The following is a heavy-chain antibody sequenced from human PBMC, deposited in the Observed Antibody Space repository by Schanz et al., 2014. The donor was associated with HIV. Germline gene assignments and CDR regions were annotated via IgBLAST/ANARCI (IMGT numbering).Heavy chain of an antibody. D-gene: IGHD3-22*01. CDR2: ISYDGRNK. J-gene: IGHJ6*02. CDR3: AKDRNQYDSRYIGKGNYYYYYGMDV. CDR1: GFTFYTYA. V-gene: IGHV3-30*18. Sequence: VQLLESGGGLVQPGKSLRLSCAASGFTFYTYAMTWVRQAPGKGLEWVAVISYDGRNKYYADSVKGRFTISRDNSKNTVYLQAKSLRPEDTAVYYCAKDRNQYDSRYIGKGNYYYYYGMDVWGQGTTVTVSS.